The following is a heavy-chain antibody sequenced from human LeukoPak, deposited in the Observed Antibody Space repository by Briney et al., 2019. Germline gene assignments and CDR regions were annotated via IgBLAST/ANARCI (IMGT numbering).Heavy chain of an antibody. CDR2: IRYDGSNK. CDR3: ANTPVYCSSTSCYRRGFDY. D-gene: IGHD2-2*02. V-gene: IGHV3-30*02. J-gene: IGHJ4*02. CDR1: GFTFSSYG. Sequence: GGSLRLSCAASGFTFSSYGMHWVRQAPGKGLEWVAYIRYDGSNKYYADSVKGRFTISRDNSKNTLYLQMNSLRAEDTAVYYCANTPVYCSSTSCYRRGFDYGGQGTLVTVSS.